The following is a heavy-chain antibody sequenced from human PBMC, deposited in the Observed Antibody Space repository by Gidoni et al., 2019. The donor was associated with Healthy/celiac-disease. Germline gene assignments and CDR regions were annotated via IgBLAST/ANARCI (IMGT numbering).Heavy chain of an antibody. Sequence: LVKPTQTLTLTCTFSGFSLSTSGMCVSWIRQPPGKALEWLARLDWDDDKYYSTSLKTRLTISKDTSKNQVVLTMTNMDPVDTATYYCARISLSSGSAGFDLWGRGTLVTVSS. D-gene: IGHD3-10*01. CDR3: ARISLSSGSAGFDL. J-gene: IGHJ2*01. V-gene: IGHV2-70*11. CDR2: LDWDDDK. CDR1: GFSLSTSGMC.